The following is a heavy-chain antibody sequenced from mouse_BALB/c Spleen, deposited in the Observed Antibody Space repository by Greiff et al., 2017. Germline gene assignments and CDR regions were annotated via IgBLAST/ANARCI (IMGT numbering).Heavy chain of an antibody. CDR1: GYTFSSYW. J-gene: IGHJ3*01. V-gene: IGHV1-9*01. CDR2: ILPGSGST. Sequence: QVQLQQSGAELMKPGASVKISCKATGYTFSSYWIEWVKQRPGHGLEWIGEILPGSGSTNYNEKFKGKATFTADTSSNTSYMQLSSLTSEDSAVYYCARGCIAFAYWGQGTLVTVSA. CDR3: ARGCIAFAY.